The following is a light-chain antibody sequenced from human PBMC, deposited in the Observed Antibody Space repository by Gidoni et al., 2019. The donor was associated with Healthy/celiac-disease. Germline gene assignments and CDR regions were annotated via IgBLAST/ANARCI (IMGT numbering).Light chain of an antibody. CDR1: SSDVGSYNL. J-gene: IGLJ2*01. CDR2: EGS. V-gene: IGLV2-23*01. CDR3: CSYAGVV. Sequence: QSDLTQPAYVSGSPGQSITISCTGTSSDVGSYNLVSWYQQHPGKAPKLMIYEGSKRPSGVSNRFSGSKSGNTASLTISGLQAEDEADYYCCSYAGVVFGGGTKLTVL.